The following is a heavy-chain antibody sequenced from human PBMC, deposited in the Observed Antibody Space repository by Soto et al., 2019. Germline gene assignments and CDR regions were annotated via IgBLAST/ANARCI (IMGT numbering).Heavy chain of an antibody. J-gene: IGHJ4*02. CDR1: GGSISSRTFY. CDR2: IYYNGGST. Sequence: SETLSLTCTVSGGSISSRTFYWAWIRQPPGKGMEWIGSIYYNGGSTYYNPSLGGRFTMSVDTSKSQFSLSLSSVTAADTAIYYCARVGSGGQSQLFDSWGQGTLVTVSS. V-gene: IGHV4-39*01. CDR3: ARVGSGGQSQLFDS. D-gene: IGHD6-25*01.